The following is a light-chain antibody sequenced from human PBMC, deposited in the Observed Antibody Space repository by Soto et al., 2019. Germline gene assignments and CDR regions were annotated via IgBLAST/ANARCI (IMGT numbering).Light chain of an antibody. V-gene: IGKV1-9*01. Sequence: IQLTQSPSALSASGGDRVAITCRASQGISSYLAWYQQKPGKAPKLLIYAASTLQSGVPSRFSGSGSGTEFTLTISNIQPDDFATYYCQQFRTFGQGTKVDIK. J-gene: IGKJ1*01. CDR3: QQFRT. CDR2: AAS. CDR1: QGISSY.